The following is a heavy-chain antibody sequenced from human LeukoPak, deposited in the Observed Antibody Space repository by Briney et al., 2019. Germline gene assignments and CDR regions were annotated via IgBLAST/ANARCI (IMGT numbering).Heavy chain of an antibody. CDR3: ARDSPDYGDFL. J-gene: IGHJ4*02. Sequence: ASVKVSCKASGYTFTSYDINWVRQATGQGLEWMGWMNPNSGNTGYAQKFQGRVTMTRDTSTSTVYMELSSLRSEDTAVYYCARDSPDYGDFLWGQGTLVTVSS. V-gene: IGHV1-8*01. CDR2: MNPNSGNT. D-gene: IGHD4-17*01. CDR1: GYTFTSYD.